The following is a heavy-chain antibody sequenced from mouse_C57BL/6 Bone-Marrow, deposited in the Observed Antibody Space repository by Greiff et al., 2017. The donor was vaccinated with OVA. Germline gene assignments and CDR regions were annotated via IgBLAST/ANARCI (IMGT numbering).Heavy chain of an antibody. CDR2: IRNKANGYTT. CDR3: ARGGAQVTRYYFDY. Sequence: EVQRVESGGGLVQPGGSLSLSCAASGFTFTDYYMSWVRQPPGKALEWLGFIRNKANGYTTEYSASVKGRFTISRDNSQSILYLQMNALRAEDSATYYCARGGAQVTRYYFDYWGQGTTLTVSS. V-gene: IGHV7-3*01. J-gene: IGHJ2*01. CDR1: GFTFTDYY. D-gene: IGHD3-2*02.